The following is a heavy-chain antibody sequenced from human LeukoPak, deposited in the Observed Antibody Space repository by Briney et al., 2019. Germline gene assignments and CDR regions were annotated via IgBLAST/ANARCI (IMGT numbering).Heavy chain of an antibody. Sequence: GGSLRLSXAASGFTFSSYEMNWVRQAPGKGLEWVGRIKSKNDGGATEYAAPVKGRFTISRDDSKSRLYLQMNSLKTEDTAVYYCTTDRSPLRFLEWTLGYWGQGSLVIVSS. D-gene: IGHD3-3*01. V-gene: IGHV3-15*01. J-gene: IGHJ4*02. CDR3: TTDRSPLRFLEWTLGY. CDR1: GFTFSSYE. CDR2: IKSKNDGGAT.